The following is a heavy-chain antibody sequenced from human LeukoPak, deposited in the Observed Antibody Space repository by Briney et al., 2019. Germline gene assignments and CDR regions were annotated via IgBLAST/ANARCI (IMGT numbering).Heavy chain of an antibody. J-gene: IGHJ5*02. Sequence: ASVKVSCKASGYTFTSYYMHWVRHAPGQGLEWMGIINPSGVSTSYAQKFQGRVTMTRDTSTSTVYMELSSLRSEDTAVYYCARDPGNNWFDPWGQGTLVTVSS. CDR2: INPSGVST. V-gene: IGHV1-46*01. CDR1: GYTFTSYY. CDR3: ARDPGNNWFDP.